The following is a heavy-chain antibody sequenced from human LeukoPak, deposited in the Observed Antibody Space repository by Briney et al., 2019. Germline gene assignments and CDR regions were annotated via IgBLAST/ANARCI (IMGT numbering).Heavy chain of an antibody. CDR1: GRSFSAYY. Sequence: WESLSLTCAVYGRSFSAYYWSWIRQPPGKGLEWGGEINHSGSTNYNPSLKSRVTISVDTSKNQFSLKLSSVTAADTAVYYCARGRSAAGISRFAYWGQGTLVTVSS. V-gene: IGHV4-34*01. CDR3: ARGRSAAGISRFAY. J-gene: IGHJ4*02. CDR2: INHSGST. D-gene: IGHD6-13*01.